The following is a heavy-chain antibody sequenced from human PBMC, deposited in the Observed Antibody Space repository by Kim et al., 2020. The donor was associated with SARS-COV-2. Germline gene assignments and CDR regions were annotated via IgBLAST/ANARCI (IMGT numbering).Heavy chain of an antibody. J-gene: IGHJ5*02. Sequence: SETLSLTCAVYGGSFSGYYWSWIRQPPGKGLEWIGEINHSGSTNYNPSLKSRVTISVDTSKNQFSLKLSSVTAADTAVYYCARERGARYCSSTSCYARYNWFDPWGQGTLVTVSS. V-gene: IGHV4-34*01. CDR1: GGSFSGYY. CDR3: ARERGARYCSSTSCYARYNWFDP. D-gene: IGHD2-2*01. CDR2: INHSGST.